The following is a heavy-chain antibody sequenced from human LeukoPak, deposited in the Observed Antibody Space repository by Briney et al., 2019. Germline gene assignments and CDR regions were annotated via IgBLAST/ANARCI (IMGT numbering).Heavy chain of an antibody. CDR2: ISGSGGST. CDR1: GFTFSSYA. CDR3: AKDFCSGGSCYSGLAS. V-gene: IGHV3-23*01. J-gene: IGHJ4*02. D-gene: IGHD2-15*01. Sequence: PGGSLRLSCAASGFTFSSYAMSWVRQAPGKGLEWVSAISGSGGSTYYADSVKGRFTISRDNSKNTLYLQMNSLRAEDTAVYYCAKDFCSGGSCYSGLASWGQGTLVTVSS.